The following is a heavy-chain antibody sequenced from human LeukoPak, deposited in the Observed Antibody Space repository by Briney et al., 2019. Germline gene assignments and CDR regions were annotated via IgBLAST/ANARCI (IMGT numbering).Heavy chain of an antibody. V-gene: IGHV4-34*01. CDR2: INHSGST. CDR3: ARGGDIVVVPAAI. D-gene: IGHD2-2*01. CDR1: GGSFSGYY. J-gene: IGHJ4*02. Sequence: SETLSLTCAVYGGSFSGYYWSWIRQPPGKGLEWIGEINHSGSTNYNPSLKSRVTISVDTSKNQFSLKLSSVTAADTAVYYCARGGDIVVVPAAIGGQGTLVTVSS.